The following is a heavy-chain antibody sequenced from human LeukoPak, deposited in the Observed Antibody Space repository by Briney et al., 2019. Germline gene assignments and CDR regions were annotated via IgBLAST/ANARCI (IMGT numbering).Heavy chain of an antibody. CDR1: GYTFTGYY. CDR3: ARAMIVVVTGFAP. J-gene: IGHJ5*02. Sequence: ASVKVSCTASGYTFTGYYMHWVRQAPGQGLEWMGWINPNSGGTNYAQKFQGRVTMTRDTSISTAYMELSRLRSDDTAVYHCARAMIVVVTGFAPGGKGPLVTVS. V-gene: IGHV1-2*02. D-gene: IGHD3-22*01. CDR2: INPNSGGT.